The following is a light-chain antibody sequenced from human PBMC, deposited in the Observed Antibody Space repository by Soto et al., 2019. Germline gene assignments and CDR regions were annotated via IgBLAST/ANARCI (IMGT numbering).Light chain of an antibody. J-gene: IGLJ1*01. CDR1: SSDVGTYNL. CDR2: EGS. CDR3: CSYATSSTPLYV. V-gene: IGLV2-23*01. Sequence: QSALTQPASVSGSPGQSITISCTGTSSDVGTYNLVSWYQQHPGKAPKLMIYEGSKRPSGVSNRFSGSKSGNTASLTISGLQAEDEADYYCCSYATSSTPLYVFGTGTKLTVL.